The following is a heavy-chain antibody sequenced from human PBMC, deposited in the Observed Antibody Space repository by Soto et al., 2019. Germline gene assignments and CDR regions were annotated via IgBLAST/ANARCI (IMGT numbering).Heavy chain of an antibody. D-gene: IGHD3-3*01. CDR3: ARGSGLRFLEWSPRPQQYFDY. V-gene: IGHV4-34*01. CDR1: GGSFSGYY. CDR2: INHSGST. J-gene: IGHJ4*02. Sequence: SETLSLTCAVYGGSFSGYYWSWIRQPPGKGLEWIGEINHSGSTNYNPSLKSRVTISVDTSKNQFSLKLSSVTAADTAVYYCARGSGLRFLEWSPRPQQYFDYWGQGTLVTVSS.